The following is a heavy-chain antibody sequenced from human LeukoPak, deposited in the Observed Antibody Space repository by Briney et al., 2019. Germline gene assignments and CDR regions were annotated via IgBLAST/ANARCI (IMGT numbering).Heavy chain of an antibody. V-gene: IGHV3-30*02. CDR1: GFTFSSYG. D-gene: IGHD5-24*01. CDR2: IRYDGSNK. Sequence: PGGSLRLSCAASGFTFSSYGMHWVRQAPGKGLEWVAFIRYDGSNKYYADSVKGRFTISRDNSKNTLYLQMNSLRAEDTAVHYCAKDYVEMATIRAPDYWGQGTLVTVSS. CDR3: AKDYVEMATIRAPDY. J-gene: IGHJ4*02.